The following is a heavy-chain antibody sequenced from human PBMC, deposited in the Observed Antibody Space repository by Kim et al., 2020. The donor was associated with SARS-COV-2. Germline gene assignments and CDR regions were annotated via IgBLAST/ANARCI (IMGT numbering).Heavy chain of an antibody. CDR1: GGSSSGYY. CDR2: INHSGST. CDR3: ARGPTVTTRYYYGMDV. V-gene: IGHV4-34*01. J-gene: IGHJ6*02. D-gene: IGHD4-17*01. Sequence: SETLSLTCAVYGGSSSGYYWSWIRQPPGKGLEWIGEINHSGSTNYNPSLKSRVTISVDTSKNQFSLKLSSVTAADTAVYYCARGPTVTTRYYYGMDVWGQGTTVTVSS.